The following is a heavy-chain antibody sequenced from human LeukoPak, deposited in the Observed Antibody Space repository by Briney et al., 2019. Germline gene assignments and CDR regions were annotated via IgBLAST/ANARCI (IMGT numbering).Heavy chain of an antibody. Sequence: GGSLRLSCAASGFTFSSYEMNWARQAPGKGLEWVSYISSSGSTIYYADSVKGRFTISRDNAKNSLYLQMNSLRAEDTAVYYCARDRATIDYWGQGTLVTVSS. D-gene: IGHD1-14*01. V-gene: IGHV3-48*03. CDR3: ARDRATIDY. J-gene: IGHJ4*02. CDR2: ISSSGSTI. CDR1: GFTFSSYE.